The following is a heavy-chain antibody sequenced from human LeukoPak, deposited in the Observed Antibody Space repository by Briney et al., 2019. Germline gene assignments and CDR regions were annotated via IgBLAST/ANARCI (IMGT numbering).Heavy chain of an antibody. Sequence: SETLSLTCTVSGGSISSYYWSWTRQPPGKGLEWIGYIYYSGSTNYNPSLKSRVTISVDTSKNQFSLKLSSVTAADTAVYYCATKIGYCSSTSCYSWFDPWGQGTLVTVSS. CDR2: IYYSGST. D-gene: IGHD2-2*02. CDR1: GGSISSYY. V-gene: IGHV4-59*01. CDR3: ATKIGYCSSTSCYSWFDP. J-gene: IGHJ5*02.